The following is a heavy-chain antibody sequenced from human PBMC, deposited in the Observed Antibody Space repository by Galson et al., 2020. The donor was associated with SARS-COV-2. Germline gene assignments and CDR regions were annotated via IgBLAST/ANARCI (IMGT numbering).Heavy chain of an antibody. CDR2: ITGGGDKT. J-gene: IGHJ4*02. CDR3: AKESRDYDNSGPVDY. Sequence: GESLKISCAASGFTFDNYAMSWFRQAPGKGLEWVSSITGGGDKTYYADSVKGRFTLSRDNSRNTLYLQMNSLRAEDTAMYYCAKESRDYDNSGPVDYWGQGTLVTVSS. D-gene: IGHD3-22*01. CDR1: GFTFDNYA. V-gene: IGHV3-23*01.